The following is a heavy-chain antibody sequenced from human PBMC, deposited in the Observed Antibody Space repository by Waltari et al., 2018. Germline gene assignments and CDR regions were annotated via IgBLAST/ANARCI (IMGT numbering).Heavy chain of an antibody. V-gene: IGHV3-7*01. CDR1: GSPFSHYW. CDR2: IKPDGSER. D-gene: IGHD3-16*01. Sequence: EVQLVESGGGLVQPGGSLSLSCAAPGSPFSHYWMTWVRRAPGKGREWVANIKPDGSERNHADSVKGRFTISRDNADNSLFLQMTSLRAEDTAVYYCARVDHDDESCAYWGQGTLVTVSS. CDR3: ARVDHDDESCAY. J-gene: IGHJ4*02.